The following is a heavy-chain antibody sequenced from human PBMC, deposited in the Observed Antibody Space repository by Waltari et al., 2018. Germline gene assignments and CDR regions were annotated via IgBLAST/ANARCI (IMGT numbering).Heavy chain of an antibody. CDR3: ARTSLGGFDY. V-gene: IGHV4-39*07. CDR2: IYYSGST. D-gene: IGHD3-16*01. J-gene: IGHJ4*02. Sequence: QLQLQESGPGLVKPSETLSLTCTVSGGSISSSSYYWGWIRQPPGKGLEWIGSIYYSGSTYYNPSLKSRVTISVDTSKNQFSLNLDSVTAADTAVYYCARTSLGGFDYWGQGILVTVSS. CDR1: GGSISSSSYY.